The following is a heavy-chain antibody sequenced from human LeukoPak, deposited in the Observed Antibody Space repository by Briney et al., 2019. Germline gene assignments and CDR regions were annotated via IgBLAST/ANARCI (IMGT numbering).Heavy chain of an antibody. CDR3: ARPLDPHYV. CDR2: ISYDGSNK. J-gene: IGHJ6*02. V-gene: IGHV3-30-3*01. Sequence: GGSLRLSCAASGFTFSSYAMHWVRQAPGKGLEWVAVISYDGSNKYYADSVEGRFTISRDNSKNTLYLQMNSLRAEDTAVYYCARPLDPHYVWGQGTTVTVSS. D-gene: IGHD1-1*01. CDR1: GFTFSSYA.